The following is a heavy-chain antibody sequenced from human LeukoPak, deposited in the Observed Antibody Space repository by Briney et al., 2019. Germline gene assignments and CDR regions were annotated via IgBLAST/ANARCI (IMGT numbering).Heavy chain of an antibody. Sequence: PGGSLGLSCAASGFTFSSYAMSWVRQAPGKGLEWVSAISGSGGSTYYADSVKGRFTISRDNSKNTLYLQMNSLRAEDTAVYYCARDPPRLPDTAMATNYYFDYWGQGTLVTVSS. CDR2: ISGSGGST. V-gene: IGHV3-23*01. CDR3: ARDPPRLPDTAMATNYYFDY. D-gene: IGHD5-18*01. CDR1: GFTFSSYA. J-gene: IGHJ4*02.